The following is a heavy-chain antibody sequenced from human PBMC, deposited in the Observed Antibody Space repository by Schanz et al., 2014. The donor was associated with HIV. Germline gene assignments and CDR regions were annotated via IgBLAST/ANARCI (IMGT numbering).Heavy chain of an antibody. D-gene: IGHD1-26*01. CDR1: GFTFRNYA. CDR3: ASTRERYSGATSGFDY. V-gene: IGHV3-33*03. J-gene: IGHJ4*02. Sequence: QVQLVESGGGVIQPGRSLRLSCAASGFTFRNYAMHWVRQVPGKGLEWVAILWFDGSIDYYVDSVRGRFTISRDNAKKSLYLRMNSLRAEDTAVYYCASTRERYSGATSGFDYWGQGTLVTVST. CDR2: LWFDGSID.